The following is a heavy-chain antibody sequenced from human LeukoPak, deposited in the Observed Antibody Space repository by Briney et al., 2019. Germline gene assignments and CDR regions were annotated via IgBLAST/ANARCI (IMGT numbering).Heavy chain of an antibody. J-gene: IGHJ6*02. V-gene: IGHV1-69*04. CDR3: ARERIRDGYNSRYYYGMDV. D-gene: IGHD5-24*01. CDR2: IIPILGIA. Sequence: GASVKVSCKASGGTFSSYAISWVRQAPGQGLEWMGRIIPILGIANYAQKFQGRVTITADKSTSTAYMELSSLRSEDTAVYYCARERIRDGYNSRYYYGMDVWGQGTTVTVSS. CDR1: GGTFSSYA.